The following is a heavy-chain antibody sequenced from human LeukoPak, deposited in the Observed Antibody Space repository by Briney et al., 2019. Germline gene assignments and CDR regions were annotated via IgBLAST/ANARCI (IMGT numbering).Heavy chain of an antibody. Sequence: SVKVSCKASGGTFSSYAISWVRQAPGQGLEWMGGIIPIFGTANYAQKFQGRVTITADESTSTAYMELSSLRSEDTAVYYCARPAGSCSSTSCYKYFDYWGQGTLVTVSS. D-gene: IGHD2-2*02. V-gene: IGHV1-69*13. CDR2: IIPIFGTA. CDR1: GGTFSSYA. J-gene: IGHJ4*02. CDR3: ARPAGSCSSTSCYKYFDY.